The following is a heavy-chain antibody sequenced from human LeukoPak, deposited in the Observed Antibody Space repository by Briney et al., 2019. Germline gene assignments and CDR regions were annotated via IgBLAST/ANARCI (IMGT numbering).Heavy chain of an antibody. CDR2: IYYSGNT. CDR1: GFTFTSYA. J-gene: IGHJ5*02. V-gene: IGHV4-39*01. CDR3: ARHYGP. Sequence: GSLRLSCAASGFTFTSYAMSWVRQPPGKGLEWIGSIYYSGNTYYNPSLKSRVTISVDTSKNQFSLKLSSVTAADTAVYYCARHYGPWGQGTLVTVSS. D-gene: IGHD3-16*01.